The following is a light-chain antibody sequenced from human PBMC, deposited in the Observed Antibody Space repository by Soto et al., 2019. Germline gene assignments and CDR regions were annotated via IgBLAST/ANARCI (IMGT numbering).Light chain of an antibody. CDR2: AAS. CDR3: QHYNSVPLT. J-gene: IGKJ4*01. CDR1: QGISNY. Sequence: DIQLTQSPSSLSSSVGDRVTITCRASQGISNYLAWYQHKPGKAPKLLIYAASTLQSGVPAWFSGSGSGTVFTPIISRLQPEYVATYCWQHYNSVPLTFGGGTKVEIK. V-gene: IGKV1-27*01.